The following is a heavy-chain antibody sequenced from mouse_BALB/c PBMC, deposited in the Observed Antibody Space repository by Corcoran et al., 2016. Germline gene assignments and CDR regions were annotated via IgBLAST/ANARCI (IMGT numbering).Heavy chain of an antibody. CDR3: ALTWVVAMDY. Sequence: EVQLQKSGAERVKTGASVKLSCTASGFNIKATYIHWVKQRPEQGLKWIGRIDPANGNTKYDPNLQGKATITDDTYSNTTYLQLSSLTSEDTAVYYCALTWVVAMDYWGQGTSVTVSS. J-gene: IGHJ4*01. CDR2: IDPANGNT. V-gene: IGHV14-3*02. D-gene: IGHD1-1*01. CDR1: GFNIKATY.